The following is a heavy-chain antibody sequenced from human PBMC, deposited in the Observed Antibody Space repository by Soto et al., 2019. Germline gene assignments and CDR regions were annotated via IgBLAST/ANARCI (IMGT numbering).Heavy chain of an antibody. J-gene: IGHJ4*02. CDR3: AKGEMATFAYFDY. D-gene: IGHD5-12*01. CDR1: GGSFSNYY. CDR2: INHSGTT. Sequence: SETLSLTCAVYGGSFSNYYWSWIRQPPGKGLEWIGEINHSGTTNYNPSLKSRVTISIDTSKKQFSLKLSSVTAADTAVYYCAKGEMATFAYFDYWGQGTLVTVSS. V-gene: IGHV4-34*01.